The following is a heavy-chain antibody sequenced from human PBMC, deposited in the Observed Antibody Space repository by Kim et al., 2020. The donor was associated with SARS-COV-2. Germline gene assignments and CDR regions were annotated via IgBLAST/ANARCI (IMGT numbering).Heavy chain of an antibody. D-gene: IGHD3-22*01. Sequence: ASVKVSCKASGYTFTSYYMHWVRQAPGQGLEWMGIINPSGGSTSYAQKFQGRVTMTRDTSTSTVYMELSSLRSEDTAVYYCARDGPYYDSSGYYHPHWFDPWGQGTLVTVSS. CDR2: INPSGGST. CDR1: GYTFTSYY. V-gene: IGHV1-46*01. J-gene: IGHJ5*02. CDR3: ARDGPYYDSSGYYHPHWFDP.